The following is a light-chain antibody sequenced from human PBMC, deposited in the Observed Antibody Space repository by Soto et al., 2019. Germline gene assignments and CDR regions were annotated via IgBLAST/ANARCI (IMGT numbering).Light chain of an antibody. Sequence: QSALPQPASVAGSPGPAITLSCTGTSSNVGSYKLVSWYQQHPGKAPKLMIFEVNKRPSGVSNRFSGSKSGNTASLTISGLKVEYEADYYCCSSGGSPTYVFGTGTKLTVL. CDR2: EVN. J-gene: IGLJ1*01. CDR1: SSNVGSYKL. V-gene: IGLV2-23*02. CDR3: CSSGGSPTYV.